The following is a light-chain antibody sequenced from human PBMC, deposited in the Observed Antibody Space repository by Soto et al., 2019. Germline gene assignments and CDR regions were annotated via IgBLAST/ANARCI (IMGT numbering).Light chain of an antibody. CDR3: SSYASSSTI. Sequence: QSVLTQPASVSGSPGQSITISCTGTSSDIGSYNYVSWYQQHPGKAPKLIIYEVSNRPSGVSNRFSGSKSGNTASLTISGLQAEDEADYYCSSYASSSTIFAGGTKVTVL. J-gene: IGLJ2*01. CDR2: EVS. CDR1: SSDIGSYNY. V-gene: IGLV2-14*01.